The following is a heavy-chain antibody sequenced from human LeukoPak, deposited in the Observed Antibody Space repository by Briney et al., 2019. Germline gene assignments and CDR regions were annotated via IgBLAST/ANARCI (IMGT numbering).Heavy chain of an antibody. CDR1: GFTFSSYG. V-gene: IGHV3-30*02. Sequence: GGSLRLSCAASGFTFSSYGMHWVRQAPGKGLEWVAFIRYDGSNKYYADSVKGRFTISRDNSKNTLYLQMNSLRAEDTAVYYCAKDDAWFGEDANYFDYWGQGTLVTVSS. CDR3: AKDDAWFGEDANYFDY. D-gene: IGHD3-10*01. J-gene: IGHJ4*02. CDR2: IRYDGSNK.